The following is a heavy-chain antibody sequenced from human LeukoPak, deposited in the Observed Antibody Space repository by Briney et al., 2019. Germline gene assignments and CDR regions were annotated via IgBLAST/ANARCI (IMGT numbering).Heavy chain of an antibody. CDR2: ISSSGISI. J-gene: IGHJ6*03. CDR1: GFTFSSYE. V-gene: IGHV3-48*03. Sequence: GGSLRLSCTASGFTFSSYEMNWVRQAPGKGLEWISYISSSGISIYYADSVKGRFTISRDNAKNSLYLQMNSLGAEDTAVYYCARDYSSGWRYYYYYYMDVWGKGTTVTVSS. CDR3: ARDYSSGWRYYYYYYMDV. D-gene: IGHD6-19*01.